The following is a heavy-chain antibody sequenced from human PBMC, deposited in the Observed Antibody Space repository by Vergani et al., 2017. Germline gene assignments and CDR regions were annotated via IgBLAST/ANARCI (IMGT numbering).Heavy chain of an antibody. Sequence: QVQLVQSGAEVKKPGASVKVSCKASGGTFSSYAISWVRQAPGQGLEWMGGIIPIFGTANYAQKFQGRVTITADESTSTAYMELSSLRSEDTAVYYCARDEYCSGVSCYDPHLDYWGQGTLVTVSS. V-gene: IGHV1-69*13. CDR3: ARDEYCSGVSCYDPHLDY. J-gene: IGHJ4*02. D-gene: IGHD2-15*01. CDR2: IIPIFGTA. CDR1: GGTFSSYA.